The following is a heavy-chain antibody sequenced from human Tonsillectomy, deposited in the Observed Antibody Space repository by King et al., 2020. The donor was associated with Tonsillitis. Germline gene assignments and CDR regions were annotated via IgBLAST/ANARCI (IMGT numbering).Heavy chain of an antibody. J-gene: IGHJ6*02. CDR3: ASDRGSTIFGVDYYYYGMDV. CDR2: IYSGGST. D-gene: IGHD3-3*01. CDR1: GFTVSSNY. Sequence: VQLVESGGGLVQPGGSLRLSCAASGFTVSSNYMSWVRQAPGKGLEWVSIIYSGGSTYYADSVKGRFTISRNNSKNTLYLQMNSLRAEDTAVYYCASDRGSTIFGVDYYYYGMDVWGQGTTVTVSS. V-gene: IGHV3-53*04.